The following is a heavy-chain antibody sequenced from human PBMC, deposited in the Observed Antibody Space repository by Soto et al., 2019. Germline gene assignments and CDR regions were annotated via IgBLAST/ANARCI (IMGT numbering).Heavy chain of an antibody. CDR3: ARGPEGRATLLHY. CDR2: IYGRGTT. D-gene: IGHD1-26*01. V-gene: IGHV4-4*07. CDR1: DGSISTYY. J-gene: IGHJ4*02. Sequence: SETLSLTCTVSDGSISTYYWSWIRQPAGRGLEWIGRIYGRGTTHYSPSLESRVTMSVDTSKNQFSLKLNSVTAADTAVYYCARGPEGRATLLHYWGQGTLVIVSS.